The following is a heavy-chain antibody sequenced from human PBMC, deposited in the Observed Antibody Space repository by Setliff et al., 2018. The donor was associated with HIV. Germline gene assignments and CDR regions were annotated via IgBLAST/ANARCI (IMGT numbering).Heavy chain of an antibody. V-gene: IGHV4-34*01. CDR1: GGSFSGYY. CDR2: INHRGNT. J-gene: IGHJ3*02. Sequence: SETLSLTCAVYGGSFSGYYWNWIRQSPGKGLEWIGEINHRGNTNYNPSLKNRVTISVDTSKNQFSLKLNSVTAADTAVYYCARQPLVSAIGFEAFDIWGQGTKVTVSS. D-gene: IGHD1-26*01. CDR3: ARQPLVSAIGFEAFDI.